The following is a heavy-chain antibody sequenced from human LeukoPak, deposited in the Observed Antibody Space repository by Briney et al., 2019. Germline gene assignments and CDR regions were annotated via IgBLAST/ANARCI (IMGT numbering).Heavy chain of an antibody. V-gene: IGHV4-59*11. CDR3: ARDPTTVTKGLDI. D-gene: IGHD4-17*01. Sequence: SETLSLTCTVSGDSMNSHYWSWIRQPPGKGLEWIGYISYIGSTNYNPSLKSRVTMSVDTSKNQFSLKLSSVTAADTAVYYCARDPTTVTKGLDIWGKGTMVTVSS. CDR1: GDSMNSHY. CDR2: ISYIGST. J-gene: IGHJ3*02.